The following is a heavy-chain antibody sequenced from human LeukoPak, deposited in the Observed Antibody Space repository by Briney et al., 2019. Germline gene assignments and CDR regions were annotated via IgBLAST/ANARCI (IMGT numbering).Heavy chain of an antibody. J-gene: IGHJ4*02. V-gene: IGHV3-7*01. CDR3: AKDSYSKGDY. CDR2: VNHDGSVK. Sequence: GGSLRLSCVASGFTFSSSWVAWVRQAPGKGLQWVANVNHDGSVKNYVGSVKGRFAISRDNAQNSFYLQMNGLETDDTAVYYCAKDSYSKGDYWGQGTLVTVSS. CDR1: GFTFSSSW. D-gene: IGHD4-4*01.